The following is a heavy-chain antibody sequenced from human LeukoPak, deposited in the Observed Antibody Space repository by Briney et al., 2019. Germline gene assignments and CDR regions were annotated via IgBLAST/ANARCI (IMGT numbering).Heavy chain of an antibody. CDR3: TRHRVPEGS. Sequence: GGSLRLSCLGSGFIFSLYRMHWVRQASGKGLEWVSSISPTGDYIDYADSVKGRFTISRDNAKDSLYLQMNSLRDEDTAVYYCTRHRVPEGSWGQGTLVTVSS. CDR2: ISPTGDYI. V-gene: IGHV3-21*01. D-gene: IGHD1-1*01. CDR1: GFIFSLYR. J-gene: IGHJ5*02.